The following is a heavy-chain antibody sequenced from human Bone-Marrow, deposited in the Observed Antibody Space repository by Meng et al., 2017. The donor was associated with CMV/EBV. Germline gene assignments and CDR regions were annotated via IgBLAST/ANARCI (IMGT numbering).Heavy chain of an antibody. D-gene: IGHD4-17*01. CDR3: AKDACGDSFGY. CDR2: ITGSGGST. V-gene: IGHV3-23*01. Sequence: CDASGITFRSYAMSWVRQAPGKGLEWVSTITGSGGSTYHADSVKSRFTISRDNSKNTLYLQMNSLRAEDTAVYYCAKDACGDSFGYWGQGTLVTVSS. CDR1: GITFRSYA. J-gene: IGHJ4*02.